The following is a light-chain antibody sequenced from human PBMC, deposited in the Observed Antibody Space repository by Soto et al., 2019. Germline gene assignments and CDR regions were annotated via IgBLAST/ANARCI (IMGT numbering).Light chain of an antibody. V-gene: IGLV4-69*01. CDR3: QTWGTGIQAV. CDR1: SGHSSYA. CDR2: LNSDGSH. J-gene: IGLJ7*01. Sequence: QPVLTQSPSASASLGASVKLTCTLSSGHSSYAIAWHQQQPEKGPRYLMKLNSDGSHSKGDGIPDRFSGSSSGAERSLTISSLQSEDEDDYYCQTWGTGIQAVFGGGTQLTVL.